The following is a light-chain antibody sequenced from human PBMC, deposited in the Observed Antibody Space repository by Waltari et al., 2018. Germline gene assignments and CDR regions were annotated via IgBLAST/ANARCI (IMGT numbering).Light chain of an antibody. CDR1: SSDGGGYNY. CDR3: CSYAGSYTWM. CDR2: DVS. Sequence: QSALTQPRSVSGSPGQSVTISCTGTSSDGGGYNYVPWYQQHPGKAPKLMIYDVSKRPSGVPDRFSGSKSGNTASLTISGLQAEDEADYYCCSYAGSYTWMFGGGTKLTVL. J-gene: IGLJ3*02. V-gene: IGLV2-11*01.